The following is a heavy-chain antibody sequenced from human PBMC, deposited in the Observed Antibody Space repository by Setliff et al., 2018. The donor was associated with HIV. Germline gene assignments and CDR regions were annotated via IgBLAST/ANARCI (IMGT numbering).Heavy chain of an antibody. J-gene: IGHJ4*02. Sequence: ASVKVSCKPSGYTFTTYGLSWVRQAPGQGLEWMGWISTYSDETSYSQNLQGRLTMTTDTSTGTAYMELRSLRSDDTAVYYCASVSSGWRQFDYWGQGTLVTVSS. CDR1: GYTFTTYG. CDR2: ISTYSDET. CDR3: ASVSSGWRQFDY. D-gene: IGHD6-19*01. V-gene: IGHV1-18*01.